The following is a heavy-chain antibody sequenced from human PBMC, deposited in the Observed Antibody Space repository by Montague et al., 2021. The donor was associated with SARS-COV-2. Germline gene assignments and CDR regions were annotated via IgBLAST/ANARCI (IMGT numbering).Heavy chain of an antibody. CDR3: AREGTVPGPRGIYFDD. J-gene: IGHJ4*02. D-gene: IGHD1-1*01. V-gene: IGHV6-1*01. CDR2: PYCRSKWYT. Sequence: CAISGDSVSSNSAAWHWITQSPSGGLEWLGRPYCRSKWYTDYAPSVKTRITITPDTSNNQFSLHLNSVTPGDPAVYYCAREGTVPGPRGIYFDDWGQGTLVTVS. CDR1: GDSVSSNSAA.